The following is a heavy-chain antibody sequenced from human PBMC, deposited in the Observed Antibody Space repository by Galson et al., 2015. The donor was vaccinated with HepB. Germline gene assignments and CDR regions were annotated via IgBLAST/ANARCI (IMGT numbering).Heavy chain of an antibody. D-gene: IGHD4-17*01. V-gene: IGHV4-34*01. CDR2: INHSGST. CDR3: ARERCMTTATRHCNYGMDV. Sequence: SETLSLTCAVYGGSFSDYYWSWIRQPPGKGLEWIGEINHSGSTNYNPSLKTRVTISVDTSKNQFSLKLTSVTAADTAVYYCARERCMTTATRHCNYGMDVWGQGTTVTVSS. CDR1: GGSFSDYY. J-gene: IGHJ6*02.